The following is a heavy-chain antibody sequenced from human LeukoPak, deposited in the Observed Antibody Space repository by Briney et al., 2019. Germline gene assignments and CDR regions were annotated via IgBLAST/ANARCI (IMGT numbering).Heavy chain of an antibody. CDR2: IYHSGIT. V-gene: IGHV4-38-2*02. CDR3: TRDSGTTGVVKFDP. J-gene: IGHJ5*02. D-gene: IGHD4-23*01. CDR1: DYSISSGYGYY. Sequence: SETLSLTCTVSDYSISSGYGYYWGWIRQPPGKGLEWIGNIYHSGITYYNHFNSSLKSRVTISIDTSKNQFSLRLTSVTAADTAVYYCTRDSGTTGVVKFDPWGQGILVTVSS.